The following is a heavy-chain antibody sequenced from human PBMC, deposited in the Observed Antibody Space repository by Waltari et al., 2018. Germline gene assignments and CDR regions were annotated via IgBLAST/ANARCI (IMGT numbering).Heavy chain of an antibody. D-gene: IGHD6-13*01. CDR3: ARGVGSAAAGRG. J-gene: IGHJ4*02. V-gene: IGHV1-69*04. CDR1: GGTSSSYA. CDR2: IIPIFGKA. Sequence: QVQLVQSGAEVKKHGSSVKVSCKPSGGTSSSYAISWVRQAPGKGLEGLGRIIPIFGKANYAQKFKGRVTITADKSTSTAYMELSSLRYEDTAVYYCARGVGSAAAGRGWGQGTLVTVSS.